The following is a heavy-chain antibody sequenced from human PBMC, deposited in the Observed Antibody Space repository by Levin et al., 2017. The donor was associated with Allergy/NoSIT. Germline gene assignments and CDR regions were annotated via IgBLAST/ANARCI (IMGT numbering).Heavy chain of an antibody. V-gene: IGHV1-69*13. CDR3: ARGYNWNSLNDAFDI. D-gene: IGHD1/OR15-1a*01. J-gene: IGHJ3*02. CDR1: GGTFSSYA. CDR2: IIPIFGTA. Sequence: VASVKVSCKASGGTFSSYAISWGRQAPGQGREGMGGIIPIFGTANYAQKFQGRVTITADESTSTAYMELSSLRSEDTAVYYCARGYNWNSLNDAFDIWGQGTMVTVSS.